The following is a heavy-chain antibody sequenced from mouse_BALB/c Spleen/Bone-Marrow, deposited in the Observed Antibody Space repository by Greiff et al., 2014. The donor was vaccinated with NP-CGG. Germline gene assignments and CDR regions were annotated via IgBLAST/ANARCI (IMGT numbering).Heavy chain of an antibody. D-gene: IGHD1-1*01. V-gene: IGHV1-82*01. CDR1: GYAFSSSW. J-gene: IGHJ3*01. CDR2: IYPGDGDT. CDR3: ARSGSSWFAY. Sequence: VQVLESGPELVKPGASVKISCKASGYAFSSSWMNWVKQRPGQGLGWIGRIYPGDGDTNYNGKFKGKATLTADKSSSTAYMQLSSLTSVDSAVYFCARSGSSWFAYWGQGTLVTVSA.